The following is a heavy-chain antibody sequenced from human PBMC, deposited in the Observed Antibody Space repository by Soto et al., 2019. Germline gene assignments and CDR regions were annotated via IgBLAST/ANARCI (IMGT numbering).Heavy chain of an antibody. V-gene: IGHV4-61*08. CDR1: GGSVNSGAYS. D-gene: IGHD6-13*01. CDR2: IYYTGST. Sequence: QVQLQESGPGLVKPSETLSLTCTVSGGSVNSGAYSWTWIRQPPGKGLEWIGSIYYTGSTNYNPSLKSRVTISLDASKNQFSLQLSAVTAADTAVYYCAKGDSTTHGDSFDIWGQGTMVTVSP. J-gene: IGHJ3*02. CDR3: AKGDSTTHGDSFDI.